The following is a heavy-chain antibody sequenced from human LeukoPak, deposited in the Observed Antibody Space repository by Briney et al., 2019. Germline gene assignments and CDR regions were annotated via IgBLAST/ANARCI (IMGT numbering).Heavy chain of an antibody. Sequence: HPGGSLRLSCAASGFTFSSYAMSWVRQAPGKGLEWVSGISGSGGSTYYADSVKGRFTISRDNSKNTLYLQMNSLRAEDTDVYYCAKDHFTMVRGVIITWLDYWGQGTLVTVSS. CDR1: GFTFSSYA. J-gene: IGHJ4*02. CDR3: AKDHFTMVRGVIITWLDY. V-gene: IGHV3-23*01. D-gene: IGHD3-10*01. CDR2: ISGSGGST.